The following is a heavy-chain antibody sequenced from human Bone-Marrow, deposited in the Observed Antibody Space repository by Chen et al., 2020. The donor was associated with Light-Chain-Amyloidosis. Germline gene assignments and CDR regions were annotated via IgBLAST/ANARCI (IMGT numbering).Heavy chain of an antibody. CDR2: IYPDDSDA. CDR3: ARRRDVYNFDY. V-gene: IGHV5-51*01. Sequence: EVQLEQSGPEVKKPGESLKISCKGSGYTFPNYWIGWVRPMPGKGLEWMGVIYPDDSDARYSPSFEGQVTISADKSITTAYLQWRSLKASDTAMYYCARRRDVYNFDYWGQGTLVTVSS. CDR1: GYTFPNYW. D-gene: IGHD4-4*01. J-gene: IGHJ4*02.